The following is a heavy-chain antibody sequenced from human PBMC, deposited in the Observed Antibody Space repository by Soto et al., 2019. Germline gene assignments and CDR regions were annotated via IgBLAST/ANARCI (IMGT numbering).Heavy chain of an antibody. Sequence: ASCTVTGCTITNNDVRLERQNSGQGLEWMRRMNPGSVDAGYAQKFQRRVTITRHISIATAYMEFNNLRSDATAISYCARREPFGSLNWFDPWGQETLVTVSS. J-gene: IGHJ5*02. D-gene: IGHD3-10*01. V-gene: IGHV1-8*01. CDR2: MNPGSVDA. CDR3: ARREPFGSLNWFDP. CDR1: GCTITNND.